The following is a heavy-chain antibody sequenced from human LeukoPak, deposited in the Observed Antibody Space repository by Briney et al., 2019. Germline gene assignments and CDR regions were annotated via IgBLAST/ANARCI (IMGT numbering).Heavy chain of an antibody. CDR3: ARDLGSLVITDAFDI. CDR2: IYYSGST. CDR1: GGSISSYY. V-gene: IGHV4-59*12. D-gene: IGHD3-22*01. J-gene: IGHJ3*02. Sequence: PSETLSLTCTVSGGSISSYYWSWIRQPPGKGLEWIGYIYYSGSTNYNPSLKSRVTISVDTSKNQFSLKLSSVTAADTAVYYCARDLGSLVITDAFDIWGQGTMVTVSS.